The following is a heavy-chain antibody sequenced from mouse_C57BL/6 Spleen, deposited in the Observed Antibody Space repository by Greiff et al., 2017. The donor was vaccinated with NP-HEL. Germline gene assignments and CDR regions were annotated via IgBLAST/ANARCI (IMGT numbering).Heavy chain of an antibody. CDR1: GYTFTSYW. D-gene: IGHD1-1*01. J-gene: IGHJ1*03. Sequence: QVQLQQSGAELVRPGSSVKLSCKASGYTFTSYWMHWVKQRPIQGLEWIGNIDPSDSETHYNQKFKDKATLTVDKSSSTAYMQLSSLTSEDSAVYYCASGNYGSSYWYFDVWGTGTTVTVSS. CDR3: ASGNYGSSYWYFDV. CDR2: IDPSDSET. V-gene: IGHV1-52*01.